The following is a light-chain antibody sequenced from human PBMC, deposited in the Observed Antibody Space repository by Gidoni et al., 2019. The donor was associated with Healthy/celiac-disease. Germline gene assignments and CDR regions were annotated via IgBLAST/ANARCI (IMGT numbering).Light chain of an antibody. Sequence: QSALTQPASVSGSPGQSITISCTGTSSDVGSYNLVSWYQQHPGKAPKLMIYEVRKRPSGVSHRFSGSTSGNTASLTISGLQAEDDADYYCCSYAGSSTYVFGTGTKVTVL. J-gene: IGLJ1*01. CDR3: CSYAGSSTYV. V-gene: IGLV2-23*02. CDR2: EVR. CDR1: SSDVGSYNL.